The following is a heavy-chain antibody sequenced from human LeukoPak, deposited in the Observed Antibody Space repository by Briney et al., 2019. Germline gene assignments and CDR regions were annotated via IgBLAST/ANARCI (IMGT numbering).Heavy chain of an antibody. Sequence: SETLSLTCTVSGGSISSSRYYWGWIRQPPGKGLEWIGSIYYSGSTYYNPSLKSRVTISVDTSKNQFSLKLSSVTAADTAVYYCARHVSGLRYFDWPVPFDYWGQGTLVTVSS. CDR2: IYYSGST. J-gene: IGHJ4*02. D-gene: IGHD3-9*01. CDR1: GGSISSSRYY. CDR3: ARHVSGLRYFDWPVPFDY. V-gene: IGHV4-39*01.